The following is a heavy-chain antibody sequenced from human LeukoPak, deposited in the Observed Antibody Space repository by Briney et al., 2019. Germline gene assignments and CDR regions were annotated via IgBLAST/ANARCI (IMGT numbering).Heavy chain of an antibody. J-gene: IGHJ5*02. V-gene: IGHV3-33*01. Sequence: GGSLRLSCAASGFTFSSYGMHWVRQAPGKGLEWVAVIWYDGSNKYYADSVKGRFTISRDNSKNTPYLQMNSLRAEDTAVYYCARGPAYCSSTSCSLNWFDPWGQGTLVTVSS. CDR2: IWYDGSNK. CDR1: GFTFSSYG. CDR3: ARGPAYCSSTSCSLNWFDP. D-gene: IGHD2-2*01.